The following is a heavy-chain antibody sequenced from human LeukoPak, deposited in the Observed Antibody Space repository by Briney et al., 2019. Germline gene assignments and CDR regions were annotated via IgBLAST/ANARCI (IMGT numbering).Heavy chain of an antibody. J-gene: IGHJ5*01. CDR2: ISSDSGHI. D-gene: IGHD2-15*01. V-gene: IGHV3-21*04. CDR1: GFTFTDYS. Sequence: GGSLRLSCAAAGFTFTDYSMNWVRQAPGKGLEWVSTISSDSGHIYYADSVKGRFTISRDNSKNTLYLQMNSLRAEDTAVYYCARKWWENWFDSWGQGALVTVSS. CDR3: ARKWWENWFDS.